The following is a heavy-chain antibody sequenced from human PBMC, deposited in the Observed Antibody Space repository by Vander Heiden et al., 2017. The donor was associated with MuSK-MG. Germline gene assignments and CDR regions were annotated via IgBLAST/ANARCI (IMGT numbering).Heavy chain of an antibody. J-gene: IGHJ4*02. D-gene: IGHD3-22*01. Sequence: NSAAWNWIRQSPSRGLEWLGRTYYRSKWYNDYAVSVKSRITINPDTSKNQFSLQLNSVTPEDTAVYYCARATYYYDSSGYYYLFDYWGQGTLVTVYS. CDR3: ARATYYYDSSGYYYLFDY. CDR1: NSAA. CDR2: TYYRSKWYN. V-gene: IGHV6-1*01.